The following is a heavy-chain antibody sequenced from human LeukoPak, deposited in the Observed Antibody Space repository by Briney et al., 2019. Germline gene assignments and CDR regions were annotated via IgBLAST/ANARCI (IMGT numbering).Heavy chain of an antibody. CDR1: GFTFSSYS. V-gene: IGHV3-48*01. J-gene: IGHJ4*02. D-gene: IGHD4-17*01. CDR3: ARDQYGDYSLDY. Sequence: GGSLRFSCAASGFTFSSYSMNWVRQAPGKGLEWVSYISGSSSTIYYADSVKGRFTISRDNAKKSLYLQMNSLRAEDTAVYYCARDQYGDYSLDYWGQGTLVTVSS. CDR2: ISGSSSTI.